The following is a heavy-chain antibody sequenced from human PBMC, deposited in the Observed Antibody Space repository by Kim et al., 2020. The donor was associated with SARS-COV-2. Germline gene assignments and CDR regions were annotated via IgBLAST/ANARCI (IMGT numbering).Heavy chain of an antibody. V-gene: IGHV4-59*01. CDR3: AREEGHGYNYGRYFDL. Sequence: LRSRVTISVDTSKNQFSLKLSSVTAADTAVYYCAREEGHGYNYGRYFDLWGRGTLVTVSS. D-gene: IGHD5-12*01. J-gene: IGHJ2*01.